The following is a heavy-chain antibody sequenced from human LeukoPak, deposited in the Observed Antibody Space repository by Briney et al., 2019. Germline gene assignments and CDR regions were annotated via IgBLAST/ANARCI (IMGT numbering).Heavy chain of an antibody. D-gene: IGHD5-18*01. CDR3: ARLLDTAMAFDY. V-gene: IGHV4-38-2*01. J-gene: IGHJ4*02. Sequence: SETLSLNCAVSGYSISSGYYWGWIRQPPGKGLEWIGSIYHSGSTYYNPSLKSRVTISVDTSENQFSLKLSSVTAADTAVYYCARLLDTAMAFDYWGQGTLVTVSS. CDR1: GYSISSGYY. CDR2: IYHSGST.